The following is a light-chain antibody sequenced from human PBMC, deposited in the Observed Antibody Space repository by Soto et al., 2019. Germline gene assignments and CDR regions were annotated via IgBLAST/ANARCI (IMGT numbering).Light chain of an antibody. CDR2: GAY. V-gene: IGKV1-27*01. CDR3: QHYNSYSEA. J-gene: IGKJ1*01. Sequence: DIQMTQSPSSLSASVGARAPITCRASQVIGNYLAWYPQKPGKVPQLLIYGAYTLQSGVPSRFSGSGSGTEFTLTISSLQPDDFATYYCQHYNSYSEAFGQGTKVDIK. CDR1: QVIGNY.